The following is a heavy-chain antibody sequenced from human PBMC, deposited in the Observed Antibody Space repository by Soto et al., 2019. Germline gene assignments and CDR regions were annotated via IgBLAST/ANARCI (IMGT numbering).Heavy chain of an antibody. CDR1: GFTFSSYG. J-gene: IGHJ4*02. V-gene: IGHV3-33*01. CDR3: ARDQGRIAAAGTLDY. CDR2: IWYDGSNK. D-gene: IGHD6-13*01. Sequence: GGSLRLSCAASGFTFSSYGMHWVRQAPGKGLEWVAVIWYDGSNKYYADSVKGRFTISRDNSKNTLYLQMNSLRAEDTAVYYCARDQGRIAAAGTLDYWGQETLVTVSS.